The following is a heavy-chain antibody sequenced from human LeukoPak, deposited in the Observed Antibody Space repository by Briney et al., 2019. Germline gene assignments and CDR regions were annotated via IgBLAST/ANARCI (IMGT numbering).Heavy chain of an antibody. D-gene: IGHD6-19*01. V-gene: IGHV3-23*01. Sequence: EGSLRLSCAASGFTFSSYAMSWVRQAPGKGLEWVSAISSSGGSTYYADSVKGRFTISRDNSKNTLYLQVNSLRAEDTAVYYCAEGGVGSGWYSPGYWGQGTLVTVSS. J-gene: IGHJ4*02. CDR3: AEGGVGSGWYSPGY. CDR2: ISSSGGST. CDR1: GFTFSSYA.